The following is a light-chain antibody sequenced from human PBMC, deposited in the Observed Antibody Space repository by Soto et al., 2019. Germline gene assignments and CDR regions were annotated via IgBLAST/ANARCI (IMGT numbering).Light chain of an antibody. J-gene: IGLJ1*01. V-gene: IGLV2-23*01. CDR2: EGS. Sequence: QSVLTQPASVSGSPGQSITISCTGTSSDVGSYNLVSWYQQHPGKAPKLMIYEGSKRPSGVSNRLSGSKSGNTASLTISGLQAEDEADYYCCSYSVGSTYVFGTGTKVTVL. CDR3: CSYSVGSTYV. CDR1: SSDVGSYNL.